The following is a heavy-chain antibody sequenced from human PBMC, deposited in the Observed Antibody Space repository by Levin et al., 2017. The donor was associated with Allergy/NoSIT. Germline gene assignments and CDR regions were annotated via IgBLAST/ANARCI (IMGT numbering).Heavy chain of an antibody. D-gene: IGHD4-11*01. V-gene: IGHV1-18*04. CDR3: ARDLGLMTTVTETDFDY. CDR1: GYTFTSYG. J-gene: IGHJ4*02. Sequence: ASVKVSCKASGYTFTSYGISWVRQAPGQGLEWMGWISAYNGNTNYAQKLQGRVTMTTDTSTSTAYMELRSLRSDDTAVYYCARDLGLMTTVTETDFDYWAREPWSPSPQ. CDR2: ISAYNGNT.